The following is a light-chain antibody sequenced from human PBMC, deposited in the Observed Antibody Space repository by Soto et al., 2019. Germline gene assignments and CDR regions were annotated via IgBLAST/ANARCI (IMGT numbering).Light chain of an antibody. V-gene: IGKV1-33*01. Sequence: DIQMTQSPSSLSASVGDRVTITCQASQDISNYLKWYQQKPGKAPKLLIYDASNLETGVPSRFGGSGFGTDFTFTISSLQPEDIATYYCQQYDNLLFTFGPRTKVDI. CDR2: DAS. CDR1: QDISNY. J-gene: IGKJ3*01. CDR3: QQYDNLLFT.